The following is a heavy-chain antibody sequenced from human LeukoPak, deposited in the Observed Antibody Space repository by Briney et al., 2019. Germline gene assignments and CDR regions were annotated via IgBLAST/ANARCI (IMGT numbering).Heavy chain of an antibody. V-gene: IGHV1-69*06. CDR1: RGTFSSYA. Sequence: ASVKVSCKASRGTFSSYAISWVRQAPGQGLEWMGGIIPIFGTANYAQKFQGRVTITADKSTSPAYMELSRLRSDDTAVYYCARSPHILTGENFDYWGQGTLVTVSS. CDR2: IIPIFGTA. CDR3: ARSPHILTGENFDY. J-gene: IGHJ4*02. D-gene: IGHD3-9*01.